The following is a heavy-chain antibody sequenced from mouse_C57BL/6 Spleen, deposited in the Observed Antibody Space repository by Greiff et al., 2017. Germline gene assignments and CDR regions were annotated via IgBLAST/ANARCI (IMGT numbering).Heavy chain of an antibody. Sequence: VQLQQSGAELVKPGASVKISCKASGYAFSSYWMNWVKQRPGKGLEWIGQIYPGDGDTNYNGKFKGKATLTADKSSSTAYMQLSSLTSEDSAVYFCARVGPYSNYYYGGQGTTLTVSS. CDR2: IYPGDGDT. CDR3: ARVGPYSNYYY. J-gene: IGHJ2*01. CDR1: GYAFSSYW. D-gene: IGHD2-5*01. V-gene: IGHV1-80*01.